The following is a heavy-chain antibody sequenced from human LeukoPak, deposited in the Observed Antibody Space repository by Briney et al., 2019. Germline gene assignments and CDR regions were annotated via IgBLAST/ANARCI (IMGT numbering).Heavy chain of an antibody. D-gene: IGHD6-13*01. V-gene: IGHV3-23*01. CDR2: ISGSGGST. Sequence: GGSLRLSCAASGFTFSSYAMSWVRQAPGKGLEWVSAISGSGGSTYYADSVKGRFTISRDNSKNTLYLQMNSLRAEDTAVYYCAKGRQQLVLVAYFQHWGQGTLVTVSS. J-gene: IGHJ1*01. CDR3: AKGRQQLVLVAYFQH. CDR1: GFTFSSYA.